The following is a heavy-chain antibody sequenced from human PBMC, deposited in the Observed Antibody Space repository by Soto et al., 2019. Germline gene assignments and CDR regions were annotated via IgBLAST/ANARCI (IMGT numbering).Heavy chain of an antibody. CDR3: AREKYSVITRYYYYFGVDV. Sequence: LSLTCTVSGGSISSGDFYWGWIRQPPGKGLEWIGYIHNSGNTYYNPSLKSRVTMSVDTSKNQFSLKLRSVTAADTAVFFCAREKYSVITRYYYYFGVDVWGQGTTVTVSS. CDR1: GGSISSGDFY. CDR2: IHNSGNT. J-gene: IGHJ6*02. D-gene: IGHD1-20*01. V-gene: IGHV4-30-4*01.